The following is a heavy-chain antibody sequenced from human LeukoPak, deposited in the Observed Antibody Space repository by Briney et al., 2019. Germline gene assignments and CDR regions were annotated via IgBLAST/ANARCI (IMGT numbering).Heavy chain of an antibody. J-gene: IGHJ4*02. CDR2: IDDSGVIR. Sequence: QAGGSLRLSCAASGFTFKTHAMSWVRQAPGKGLEWVSRIDDSGVIRSYADSVKGRFTISRDNSKDTLYLQMNSLRAEDTAVYYCARNENSGWGYFDYWGQGTLVTVSS. CDR1: GFTFKTHA. D-gene: IGHD5-12*01. V-gene: IGHV3-23*01. CDR3: ARNENSGWGYFDY.